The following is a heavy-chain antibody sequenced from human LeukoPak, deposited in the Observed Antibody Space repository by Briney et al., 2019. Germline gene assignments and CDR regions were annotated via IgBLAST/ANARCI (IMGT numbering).Heavy chain of an antibody. CDR3: ARMKRSSGYSHSFDF. CDR2: IDWDDEK. CDR1: GFSLRSSEMC. Sequence: ESGPTLVNPTQTLTLTCTFSGFSLRSSEMCVSWIRQPPGKALEWLARIDWDDEKFYTASLKTRLTISKDTSKNQVVLRMTNMDPMDAATYYCARMKRSSGYSHSFDFWGQGTMVTVSS. J-gene: IGHJ3*01. V-gene: IGHV2-70*17. D-gene: IGHD5-12*01.